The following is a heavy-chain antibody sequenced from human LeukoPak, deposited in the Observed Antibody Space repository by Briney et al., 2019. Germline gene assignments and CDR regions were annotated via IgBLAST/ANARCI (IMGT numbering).Heavy chain of an antibody. V-gene: IGHV4-59*01. CDR3: ARDRYCSGGSCYYYYYGMDV. CDR2: IYYSGST. D-gene: IGHD2-15*01. Sequence: SETLSLTCTVSGASISFYYWSWIRQPPGKGLEWIGYIYYSGSTNYNPSLKSRVTISVDTSKNQFSLKLSSVTAADTAVYYCARDRYCSGGSCYYYYYGMDVWGQGTTVTVSS. CDR1: GASISFYY. J-gene: IGHJ6*02.